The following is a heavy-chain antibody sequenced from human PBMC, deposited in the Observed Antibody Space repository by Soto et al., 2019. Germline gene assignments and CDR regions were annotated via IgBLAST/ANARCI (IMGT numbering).Heavy chain of an antibody. CDR1: GGTFSSYA. CDR3: GRRSGWNYYSGMDV. D-gene: IGHD3-22*01. V-gene: IGHV1-69*12. Sequence: QVQLVQSGAEVKKPGSSVKFSCKASGGTFSSYAITWVRQAPGHGLEWMGGIIPIFGTADYAQKFQGRVKITADECTSTAYMELSSLRSEDTAVYYCGRRSGWNYYSGMDVWGQGTTVTVSS. J-gene: IGHJ6*02. CDR2: IIPIFGTA.